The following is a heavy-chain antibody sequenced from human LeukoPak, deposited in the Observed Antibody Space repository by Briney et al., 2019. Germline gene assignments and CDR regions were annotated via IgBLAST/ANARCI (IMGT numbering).Heavy chain of an antibody. CDR2: INPNSGGT. D-gene: IGHD2-15*01. V-gene: IGHV1-2*02. Sequence: GASVKVSCKASGYTFTGYYMHWVRQAPGQGLEWMGWINPNSGGTNYAQKFQGRVTMTRDTSISTAYMELSRLRSDDTAVYYCAREYDGRSGGSCSSGWFDPWGQGTLVTVSS. CDR3: AREYDGRSGGSCSSGWFDP. CDR1: GYTFTGYY. J-gene: IGHJ5*02.